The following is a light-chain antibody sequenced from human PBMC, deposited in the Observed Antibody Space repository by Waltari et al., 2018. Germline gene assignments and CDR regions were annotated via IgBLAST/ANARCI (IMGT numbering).Light chain of an antibody. CDR1: QSVLYSSNNKNY. J-gene: IGKJ2*01. V-gene: IGKV4-1*01. Sequence: DIVMTQSPDSLAVSLGEGATIHCKSSQSVLYSSNNKNYLAWYQQKPGQPPKLLISWASTRESGVPDRFSGSGSGTDFTLTISSLQAEDVAVYYCQEYYSTPLTFGQGTKLEIK. CDR3: QEYYSTPLT. CDR2: WAS.